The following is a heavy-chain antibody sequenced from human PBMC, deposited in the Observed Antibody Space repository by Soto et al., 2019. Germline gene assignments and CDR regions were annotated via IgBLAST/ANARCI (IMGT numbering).Heavy chain of an antibody. J-gene: IGHJ4*02. V-gene: IGHV3-23*01. Sequence: EVQLLESGGGLVQPGGSLRLSCAASGFTFSSYVMSWVRQAPGKGLEWVSGISNSVSNTYYADSGKGRFTISRANSKSTLYLQMNSMRVEDTAVYYCASRHCRSTSCGPGLFDSWGQGTLVTVSS. CDR3: ASRHCRSTSCGPGLFDS. D-gene: IGHD2-2*01. CDR2: ISNSVSNT. CDR1: GFTFSSYV.